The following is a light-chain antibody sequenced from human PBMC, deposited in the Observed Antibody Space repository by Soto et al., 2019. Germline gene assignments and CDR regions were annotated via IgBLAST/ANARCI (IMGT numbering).Light chain of an antibody. CDR2: GAS. V-gene: IGKV3-20*01. CDR3: QDYGNTPLK. Sequence: ETVLTQSPGTLSLSPGERVTLSCRASQSVCSRCLAWYQQKPGQSPRLLIYGASSRATGIPDRFSGSGSGKDLPPTHSRLGAENFSVYYCQDYGNTPLKVGQGTKVGIK. J-gene: IGKJ1*01. CDR1: QSVCSRC.